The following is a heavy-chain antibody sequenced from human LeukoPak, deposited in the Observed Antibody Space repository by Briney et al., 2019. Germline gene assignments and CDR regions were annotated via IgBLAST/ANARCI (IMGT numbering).Heavy chain of an antibody. Sequence: SGTLSLRCDVSGDSINNSIWWNWFRPPPGKGLEWVVQIYHSGATNYNPSLEIRVTISVDNSKNQFSLKVNSVTAADTAVYYCARVTGYMIEDYFDYWGQGALVTVSS. D-gene: IGHD3-22*01. CDR1: GDSINNSIW. CDR3: ARVTGYMIEDYFDY. CDR2: IYHSGAT. J-gene: IGHJ4*02. V-gene: IGHV4-4*02.